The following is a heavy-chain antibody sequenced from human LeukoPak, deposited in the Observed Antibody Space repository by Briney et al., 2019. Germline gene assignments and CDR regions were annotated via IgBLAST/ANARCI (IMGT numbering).Heavy chain of an antibody. CDR3: AKDLVDSRPGPIVVVPAAMNEGDY. CDR2: ISGSGGST. J-gene: IGHJ4*02. CDR1: GFTVSSNY. Sequence: GGSLRLSCAASGFTVSSNYMSWVRQAPGKGLEWVSAISGSGGSTYYADSVKGRFTISRDNSKNTLYLQMNSLRAEDTAVYYCAKDLVDSRPGPIVVVPAAMNEGDYWGQGTLVTVSS. V-gene: IGHV3-23*01. D-gene: IGHD2-2*01.